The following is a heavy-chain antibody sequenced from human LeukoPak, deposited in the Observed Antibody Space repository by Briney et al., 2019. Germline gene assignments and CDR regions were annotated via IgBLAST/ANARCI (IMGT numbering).Heavy chain of an antibody. D-gene: IGHD6-13*01. CDR1: GGSISSYY. CDR2: IYYSGST. J-gene: IGHJ5*02. V-gene: IGHV4-30-4*08. Sequence: SETPSLTCTVSGGSISSYYWSWIRQPPGKGLEWIGYIYYSGSTYYNPSLKSRVTISVDTSKNQFSLKLSSVTAADTAVYYCARDRSSSWYVRWFDPWGQGTLVTVSS. CDR3: ARDRSSSWYVRWFDP.